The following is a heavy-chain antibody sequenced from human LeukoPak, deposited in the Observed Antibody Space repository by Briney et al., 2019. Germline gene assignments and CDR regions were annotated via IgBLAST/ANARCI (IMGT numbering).Heavy chain of an antibody. CDR3: ARSVAGAYNWFDP. V-gene: IGHV3-11*01. J-gene: IGHJ5*02. CDR1: GFTFSDYY. CDR2: ISSSGSTI. Sequence: GGSLRLSCAASGFTFSDYYMSWIRQAPGKGLEWVSYISSSGSTIYYADSVKGRFTISRDNAKNSLYLQMNSLRAEGTAVYYCARSVAGAYNWFDPWGQGTLVTVSS. D-gene: IGHD6-19*01.